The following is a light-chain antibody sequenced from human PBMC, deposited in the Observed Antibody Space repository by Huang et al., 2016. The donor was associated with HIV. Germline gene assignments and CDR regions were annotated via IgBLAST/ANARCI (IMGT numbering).Light chain of an antibody. CDR2: AAS. CDR3: QQSDSIPWT. J-gene: IGKJ1*01. CDR1: QSISVS. V-gene: IGKV1-39*01. Sequence: DIQLTQSPTSLSASIGDRVTISCRASQSISVSLNWYQKRSGKAPKVLIYAASHLQSEVPSRFSGSGSGTDFTLTITSLQVEDFATYYCQQSDSIPWTFGQGTSVDIK.